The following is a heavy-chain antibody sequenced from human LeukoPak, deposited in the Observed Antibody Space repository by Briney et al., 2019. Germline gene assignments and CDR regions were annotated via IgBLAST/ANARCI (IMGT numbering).Heavy chain of an antibody. J-gene: IGHJ4*02. CDR1: GYTFTGYY. D-gene: IGHD2-21*01. V-gene: IGHV1-46*01. CDR3: AREFRGGYFDY. CDR2: INPSGTST. Sequence: ASVKVSCKASGYTFTGYYMHWARQAPGHGLEWMGLINPSGTSTNYAQKFQGRVTMTKDTSTSTVYMELNSLRPEDTAVYYCAREFRGGYFDYWGQGTLVTVSS.